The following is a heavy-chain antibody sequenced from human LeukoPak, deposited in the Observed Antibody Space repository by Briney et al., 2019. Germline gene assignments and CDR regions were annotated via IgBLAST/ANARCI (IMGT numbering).Heavy chain of an antibody. D-gene: IGHD3-3*01. J-gene: IGHJ4*02. CDR2: ISGSAGST. CDR1: GFTFSSYA. Sequence: GGPLRLSCAASGFTFSSYAMSWVRQAPGKGLEWVSAISGSAGSTYYADSVKGRFTISRDNAKNSLYLQMNSLRAEDTAVYYCARVGMYYDFWSGYYRGFYFDYWGQGTLVTVSS. CDR3: ARVGMYYDFWSGYYRGFYFDY. V-gene: IGHV3-23*01.